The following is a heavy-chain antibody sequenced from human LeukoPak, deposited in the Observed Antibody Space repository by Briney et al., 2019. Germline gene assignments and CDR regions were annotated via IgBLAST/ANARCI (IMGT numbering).Heavy chain of an antibody. CDR3: ARDIGEYSSSWYGVHHP. V-gene: IGHV1-18*01. CDR1: GYTFTSYG. CDR2: ISAYNGNT. J-gene: IGHJ5*02. D-gene: IGHD6-13*01. Sequence: ASVKVSCKASGYTFTSYGISWVRQAPGQGLEWMGWISAYNGNTNYAQKLQGRVTMTTDTSTSTAYMELRSLRSDDTAVYYCARDIGEYSSSWYGVHHPWGQGTLVTVSS.